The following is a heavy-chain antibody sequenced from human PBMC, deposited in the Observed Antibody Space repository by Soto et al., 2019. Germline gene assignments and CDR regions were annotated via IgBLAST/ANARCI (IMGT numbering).Heavy chain of an antibody. CDR3: ATDGTFFDY. CDR2: ISGGGGST. CDR1: GFTFSTYA. D-gene: IGHD1-26*01. Sequence: EVQLLESGGGLVQPGGSLRLSCAASGFTFSTYAMSWVRQAPGKGLEWVSLISGGGGSTYYADSVKGRFTFSRDNSKNTLLLQMNSLRPEDTAVYFCATDGTFFDYWGQGTLVTVSS. J-gene: IGHJ4*02. V-gene: IGHV3-23*01.